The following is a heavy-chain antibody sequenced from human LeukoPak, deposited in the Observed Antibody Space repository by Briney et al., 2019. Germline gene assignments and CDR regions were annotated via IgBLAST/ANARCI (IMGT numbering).Heavy chain of an antibody. CDR3: ARRHSMLASHYFDY. J-gene: IGHJ4*02. D-gene: IGHD2-15*01. CDR2: IYYSGST. V-gene: IGHV4-59*12. CDR1: GGSISSYY. Sequence: SETLSLTCTVSGGSISSYYWSWIRQPPGKGLEWIGYIYYSGSTNYNPSLKSRFTISVDTSKNQFSLKLSSVTAAHTAVYYCARRHSMLASHYFDYSGQGTLVTVSS.